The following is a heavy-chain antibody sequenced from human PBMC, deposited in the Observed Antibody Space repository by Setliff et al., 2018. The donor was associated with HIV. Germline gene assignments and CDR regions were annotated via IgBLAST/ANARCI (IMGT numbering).Heavy chain of an antibody. Sequence: SVKVSCKSSEGTFTAYAISWVRQAPGQGLEWMGRITPIFGTTNYAQKFQGRVTITADRSTSTTYMELSSLRSEDTAMYYCASGMRWDTAMGDAFDIWGQGTMVTVSS. J-gene: IGHJ3*02. CDR2: ITPIFGTT. V-gene: IGHV1-69*06. CDR3: ASGMRWDTAMGDAFDI. CDR1: EGTFTAYA. D-gene: IGHD5-18*01.